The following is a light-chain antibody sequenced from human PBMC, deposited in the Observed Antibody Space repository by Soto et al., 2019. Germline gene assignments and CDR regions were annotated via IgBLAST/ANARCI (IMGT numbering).Light chain of an antibody. V-gene: IGKV1-12*02. CDR1: QRISHW. J-gene: IGKJ3*01. CDR3: QQGDSLPFT. Sequence: DMQMTHSPSSVSAPVGDRAAIACRAGQRISHWLARYQQKPGKAPQFLIYAGSTLQTGGPSRFSGSGAGTDFTITISRLQPEDFATYYCQQGDSLPFTFGTWTRVDIK. CDR2: AGS.